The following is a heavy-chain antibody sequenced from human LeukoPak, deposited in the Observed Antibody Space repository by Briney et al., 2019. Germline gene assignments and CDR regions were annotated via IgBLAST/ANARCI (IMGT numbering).Heavy chain of an antibody. CDR1: GFTFNNYA. CDR2: ITGGGRT. V-gene: IGHV3-23*01. CDR3: ARDPNGDYIGAFDF. Sequence: GGSLKLSCAASGFTFNNYAVMWVRQAQGQGLEWVSAITGGGRTYYADSVKGRFTISRDNSKNTLYLQMNRLRAEDTARYFCARDPNGDYIGAFDFLGQGTVVTVSS. D-gene: IGHD4-17*01. J-gene: IGHJ3*01.